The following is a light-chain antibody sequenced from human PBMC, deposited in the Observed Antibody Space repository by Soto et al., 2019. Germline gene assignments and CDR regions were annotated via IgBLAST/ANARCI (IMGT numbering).Light chain of an antibody. V-gene: IGKV3-15*01. CDR1: QGIGST. J-gene: IGKJ5*01. CDR3: QQRYNWPIT. Sequence: EIVMTQSPSTLSVSPGERATLSCRASQGIGSTLAWYQQKPGQTPSLLIYGASTRATGVPARFSGSGSGTEFTLTISSLEPEDFSVYYCQQRYNWPITFGQGTRLEIK. CDR2: GAS.